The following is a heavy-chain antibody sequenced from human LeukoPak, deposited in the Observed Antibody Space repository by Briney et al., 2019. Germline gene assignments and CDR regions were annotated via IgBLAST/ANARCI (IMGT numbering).Heavy chain of an antibody. V-gene: IGHV3-30*02. D-gene: IGHD3/OR15-3a*01. J-gene: IGHJ3*02. CDR1: GFTFSSYS. Sequence: PGGSLRLSCAASGFTFSSYSMNWVRQAPGKGLEWVTFIQYDLSQKYYADSVKGRFFISRDNLKNTVYLQMSSLRIEDTAVYFCAREGSGLVIHAFDIWGLGTMVTVSS. CDR2: IQYDLSQK. CDR3: AREGSGLVIHAFDI.